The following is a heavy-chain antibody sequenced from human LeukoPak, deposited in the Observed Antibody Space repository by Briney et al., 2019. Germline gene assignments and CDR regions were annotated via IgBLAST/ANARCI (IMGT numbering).Heavy chain of an antibody. CDR3: ARDAQFLEWLLTSISYYFDY. D-gene: IGHD3-3*01. V-gene: IGHV1-46*01. Sequence: ASVKVSCKASGYTFTNYYMHWVRQAPGQGLEWMGIINPSGGSTSYAQKFQGRVTMTTDTSTSTVYMELSSLRSEDTAVYYCARDAQFLEWLLTSISYYFDYWGQGTLVTVSS. J-gene: IGHJ4*02. CDR1: GYTFTNYY. CDR2: INPSGGST.